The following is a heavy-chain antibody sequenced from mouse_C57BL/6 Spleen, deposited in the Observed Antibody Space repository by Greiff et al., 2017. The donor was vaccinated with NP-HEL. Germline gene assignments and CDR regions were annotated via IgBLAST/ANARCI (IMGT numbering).Heavy chain of an antibody. CDR2: IYPGSGST. J-gene: IGHJ2*01. CDR3: ARQGYGITTVNFDY. CDR1: GYTFTSYW. D-gene: IGHD1-1*01. V-gene: IGHV1-55*01. Sequence: QLQQSGAELVKPGASVKMSCKASGYTFTSYWITWVKQRPGQGLEWIGDIYPGSGSTNYNEKFKSKATLTVDTSSSTAYMQLSSLTSEDSAVYYCARQGYGITTVNFDYWGQGTTLTVSS.